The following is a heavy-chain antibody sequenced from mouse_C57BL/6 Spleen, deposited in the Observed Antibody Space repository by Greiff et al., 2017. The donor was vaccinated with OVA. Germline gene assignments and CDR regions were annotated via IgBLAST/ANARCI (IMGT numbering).Heavy chain of an antibody. CDR3: ARGPITTVVPYYFDY. CDR2: INPGSGGT. CDR1: GYAFTNYL. V-gene: IGHV1-54*01. J-gene: IGHJ2*01. D-gene: IGHD1-1*01. Sequence: VQLKESGAELVRPGTSVKVSCKASGYAFTNYLIEWVKQRPGQGLEWIGVINPGSGGTNYNEKFKGKATLTADKSSSTAYMQLSSLTSEDSAVYFCARGPITTVVPYYFDYWGQGTTLTVSS.